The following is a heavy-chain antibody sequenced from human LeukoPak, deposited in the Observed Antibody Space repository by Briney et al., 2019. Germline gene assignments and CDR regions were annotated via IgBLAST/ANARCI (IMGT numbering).Heavy chain of an antibody. CDR2: ISYDGTNK. CDR1: GFTFSSYG. D-gene: IGHD6-19*01. J-gene: IGHJ4*02. V-gene: IGHV3-30*18. CDR3: AKDRGCNSGRGPIDY. Sequence: GGSLRLSCAASGFTFSSYGMHWVRQAPGKGLEWVAVISYDGTNKYYADSVKGRFTISRDNSKNTLYLQMNSLRAEDTAVYYCAKDRGCNSGRGPIDYWGQGTLVTVSS.